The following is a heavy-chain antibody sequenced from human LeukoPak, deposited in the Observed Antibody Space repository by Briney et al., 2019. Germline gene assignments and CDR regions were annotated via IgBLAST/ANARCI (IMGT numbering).Heavy chain of an antibody. CDR2: ISSSSSYT. CDR1: GFTFSSYS. Sequence: PGGSLRLSCAASGFTFSSYSMNWVRQAPGKGLEWVSSISSSSSYTYYADSVKGRFTISRDNAKNSLYLQMNSLRAEDTAVYYCARRQGYCSDGSCFSLDYWGQGTLVTVSS. D-gene: IGHD2-15*01. CDR3: ARRQGYCSDGSCFSLDY. J-gene: IGHJ4*02. V-gene: IGHV3-21*01.